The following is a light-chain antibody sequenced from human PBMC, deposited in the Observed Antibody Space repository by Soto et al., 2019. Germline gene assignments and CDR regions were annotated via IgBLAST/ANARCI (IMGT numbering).Light chain of an antibody. V-gene: IGKV3-11*01. Sequence: EIVLTQSPATLSLSPGERATLSCRTSQSISSYLVWYQQKPGQPPRVLIYDASNSVTGIPVRFIGSGSGTDFTLTISSLEPEDFAVYYCLQRSIWPLTFGPGTKIDMK. CDR1: QSISSY. CDR2: DAS. J-gene: IGKJ3*01. CDR3: LQRSIWPLT.